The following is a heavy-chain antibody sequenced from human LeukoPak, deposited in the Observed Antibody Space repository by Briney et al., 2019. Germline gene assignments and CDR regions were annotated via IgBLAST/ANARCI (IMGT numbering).Heavy chain of an antibody. CDR2: INHSGST. CDR3: ARDAYDSSGYSFDY. V-gene: IGHV4-34*01. Sequence: SETLSLTCAVYGGSFSGYYWSWIRQPPGKGLEWIGEINHSGSTNYNPSLKSRVTISVDKSKNQFSLKLSSVTAADTAVYYCARDAYDSSGYSFDYWGQGTLVTVSS. J-gene: IGHJ4*02. CDR1: GGSFSGYY. D-gene: IGHD3-22*01.